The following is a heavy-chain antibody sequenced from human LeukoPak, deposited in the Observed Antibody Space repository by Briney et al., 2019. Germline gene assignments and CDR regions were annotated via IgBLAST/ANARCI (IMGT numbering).Heavy chain of an antibody. D-gene: IGHD5-18*01. Sequence: TSETLSLTCAVYGGSFSGYYWSWIRQPPGKGLEWSGEINHSGSTNYNPSLKSRVTISVDTSKNQFSLKLSSVTAADTAVYYCARGRGYSYGRVLSDYWGQGTLVTVSS. CDR3: ARGRGYSYGRVLSDY. CDR2: INHSGST. CDR1: GGSFSGYY. J-gene: IGHJ4*02. V-gene: IGHV4-34*01.